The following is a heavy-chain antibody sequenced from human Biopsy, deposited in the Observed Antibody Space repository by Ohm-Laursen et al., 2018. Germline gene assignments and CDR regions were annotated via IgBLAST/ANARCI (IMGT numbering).Heavy chain of an antibody. V-gene: IGHV4-31*01. CDR3: ARGDYFDSNGYFWFDP. J-gene: IGHJ5*02. CDR1: GGSISSGGSY. D-gene: IGHD3-22*01. CDR2: IFNSANT. Sequence: TLSLTCTVSGGSISSGGSYWSWIRQRPGKGPEWIGYIFNSANTYYSPSLKNLITISGDTSKNQFSLKLNSVTAADTAVYYCARGDYFDSNGYFWFDPWGQGTLVTVSS.